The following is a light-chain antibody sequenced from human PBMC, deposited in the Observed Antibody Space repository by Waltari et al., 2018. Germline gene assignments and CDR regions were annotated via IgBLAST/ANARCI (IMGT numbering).Light chain of an antibody. CDR2: KAS. CDR1: QSISSW. CDR3: QQYNSYSYT. Sequence: DIQMTQSPSTLSASVGDRVTITCRASQSISSWLAWYQQKSGKAPKLLIYKASSLESWVPSRFSGSGSGTEFTLTISSLQPDDFATYYCQQYNSYSYTFGQGTKLEIK. V-gene: IGKV1-5*03. J-gene: IGKJ2*01.